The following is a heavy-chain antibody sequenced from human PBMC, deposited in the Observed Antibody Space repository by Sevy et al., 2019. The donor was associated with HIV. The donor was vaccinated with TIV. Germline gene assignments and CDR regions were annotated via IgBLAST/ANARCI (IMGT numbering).Heavy chain of an antibody. CDR2: IRNRPNSYTT. V-gene: IGHV3-72*01. D-gene: IGHD2-8*02. CDR3: IRGSTCGVGGCQQISPYCLDV. Sequence: GGSLRLSCAASGFTFSDHYVDWVRQAPGKGLEWVGRIRNRPNSYTTEYAASVEGRFTISRDDSKNSLYLQLNSLKTEDSAVYYCIRGSTCGVGGCQQISPYCLDVWGKGATVTVSS. J-gene: IGHJ6*03. CDR1: GFTFSDHY.